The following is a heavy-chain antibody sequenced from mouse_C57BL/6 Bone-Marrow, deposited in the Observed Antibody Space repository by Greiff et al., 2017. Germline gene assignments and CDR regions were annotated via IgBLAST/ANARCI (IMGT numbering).Heavy chain of an antibody. J-gene: IGHJ3*01. CDR1: GYTFTSYW. CDR3: AREEIYYNYGFAY. CDR2: IYPSDSNT. V-gene: IGHV1-69*01. Sequence: QVQLQQPGAELVMPGASVKLSCKASGYTFTSYWMTWVKQRPGQGLEWIGEIYPSDSNTNYNEKFKGKATMTVDTSSSTAYMQLSSLTSEDSAVYYCAREEIYYNYGFAYGGRGTVVTVSA. D-gene: IGHD2-12*01.